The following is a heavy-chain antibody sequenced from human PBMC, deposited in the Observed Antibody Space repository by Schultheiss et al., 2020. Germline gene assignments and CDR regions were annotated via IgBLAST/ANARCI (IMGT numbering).Heavy chain of an antibody. CDR2: ISSSSSTI. CDR3: ARDVAPYDSSGYYYVTPRYYYYMDV. J-gene: IGHJ6*03. D-gene: IGHD3-22*01. V-gene: IGHV3-48*02. Sequence: GGSLRLSCAASASTFSSYSMNWVRQAPGKGLEWVSYISSSSSTIYYADSVKGRFTISRDNAKNSLYLQMNSLRDEDTAVYYCARDVAPYDSSGYYYVTPRYYYYMDVWGKGTTVTVSS. CDR1: ASTFSSYS.